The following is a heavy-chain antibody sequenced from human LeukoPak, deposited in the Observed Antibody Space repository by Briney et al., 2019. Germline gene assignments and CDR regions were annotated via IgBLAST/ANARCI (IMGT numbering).Heavy chain of an antibody. Sequence: GGSLRLSCAASGFTFSNSGMHWVRQAPGKGLEWVAVISYNGRDKYYTDSVRGRFTISRDNSKNTLYLLMNSLRAEDTAVYYCAKDRSTVTSSSNYYYYYGMDVWGQGTTVTVSS. J-gene: IGHJ6*02. CDR2: ISYNGRDK. D-gene: IGHD4-17*01. V-gene: IGHV3-30*18. CDR1: GFTFSNSG. CDR3: AKDRSTVTSSSNYYYYYGMDV.